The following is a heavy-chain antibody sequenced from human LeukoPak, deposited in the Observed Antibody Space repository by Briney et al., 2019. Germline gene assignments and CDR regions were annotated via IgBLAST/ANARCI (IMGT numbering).Heavy chain of an antibody. J-gene: IGHJ4*02. V-gene: IGHV4-34*01. Sequence: SETLSLTCAVYGGSFSGYYWSWIRQPPGKGLEWIGEINHSGSTNYNPSLKSRVTISVDTSKNQFSLKLSSMTAADTAVYYCARCIAVAGTEDYFDYWGQGTLVTVSS. D-gene: IGHD6-19*01. CDR1: GGSFSGYY. CDR3: ARCIAVAGTEDYFDY. CDR2: INHSGST.